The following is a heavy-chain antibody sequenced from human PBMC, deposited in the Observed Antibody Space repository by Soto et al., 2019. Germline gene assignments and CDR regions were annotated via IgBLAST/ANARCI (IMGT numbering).Heavy chain of an antibody. CDR3: AKERLEGGTLDY. J-gene: IGHJ4*02. CDR2: IGRGGST. Sequence: EVHLLESGGNLMQPGGSLRLSCAASGFTFSNYAMNWVRQAPGKGLEWVSAIGRGGSTYYADSVKGRFTISRDNSKNTQYLQMNSRRGEDTAVYYCAKERLEGGTLDYWGQGTLVTVSS. CDR1: GFTFSNYA. D-gene: IGHD2-15*01. V-gene: IGHV3-23*01.